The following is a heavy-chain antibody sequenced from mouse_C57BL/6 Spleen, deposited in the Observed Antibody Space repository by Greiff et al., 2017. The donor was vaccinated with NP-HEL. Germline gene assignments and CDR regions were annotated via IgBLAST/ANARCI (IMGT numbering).Heavy chain of an antibody. J-gene: IGHJ4*01. CDR2: ISNLAYSI. V-gene: IGHV5-15*01. CDR1: GFTFSDYG. Sequence: EVKLMESGGGLVQPGGSLKLSCAASGFTFSDYGMAWVRQAPRKGPEWVAFISNLAYSIYYADTVTGRFTISRENAKNTLYLEMSSLRSEDTAMYYCARHPGAMDYWGQGTSVTVSS. CDR3: ARHPGAMDY.